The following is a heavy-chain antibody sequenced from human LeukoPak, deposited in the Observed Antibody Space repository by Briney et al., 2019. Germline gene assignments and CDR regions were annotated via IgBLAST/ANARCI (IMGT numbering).Heavy chain of an antibody. D-gene: IGHD6-19*01. V-gene: IGHV3-48*01. CDR2: ISSSSSTI. CDR3: ARDPYSSGWRDAFDI. J-gene: IGHJ3*02. CDR1: GFTFSSYS. Sequence: PGGSLRLSCAASGFTFSSYSMNWVRQAPGKGLEWVSYISSSSSTIYYADSVKGRFTISRDNAKNSLYLQMNSLRAEDTAVYYCARDPYSSGWRDAFDIWGQGTMVTVSS.